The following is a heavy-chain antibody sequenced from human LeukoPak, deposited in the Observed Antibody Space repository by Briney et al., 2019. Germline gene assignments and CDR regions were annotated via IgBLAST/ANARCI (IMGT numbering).Heavy chain of an antibody. J-gene: IGHJ5*02. Sequence: PSETLSLTCTVSGGSISSYYWSWIRQPPGKGLEWIGYIYYSGSTNYNPSLKSRVTISVDTSKNQFSPKLSSVTAADTAVYYCARHEVRGIESWFDPWGQGTLVTVSS. CDR1: GGSISSYY. CDR2: IYYSGST. V-gene: IGHV4-59*08. CDR3: ARHEVRGIESWFDP. D-gene: IGHD3-10*01.